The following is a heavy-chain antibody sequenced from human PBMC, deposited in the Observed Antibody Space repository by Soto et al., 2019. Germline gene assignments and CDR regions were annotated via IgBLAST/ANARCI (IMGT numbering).Heavy chain of an antibody. CDR2: VRGEGSEK. D-gene: IGHD3-10*01. Sequence: VQLVESGGDLVQPGGSLRLSCAASGFTFSGHWMSWVRQTPEKGLEWVAHVRGEGSEKYYLDSVRGRVNISINTSQNSQFQQMTSLRTGHTAVYSCVYLSTTPHALLSYGDQWGQGTLVTVSS. V-gene: IGHV3-7*03. J-gene: IGHJ4*02. CDR1: GFTFSGHW. CDR3: VYLSTTPHALLSYGDQ.